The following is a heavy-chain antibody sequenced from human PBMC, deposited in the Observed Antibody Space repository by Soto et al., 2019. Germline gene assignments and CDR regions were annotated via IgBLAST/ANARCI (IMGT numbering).Heavy chain of an antibody. J-gene: IGHJ6*02. CDR1: GYTFTSYA. CDR3: ARGGRVVPAAPDYYYYYGMDV. CDR2: INAGNGNT. D-gene: IGHD2-2*01. V-gene: IGHV1-3*01. Sequence: ASVKVSCKASGYTFTSYAMHWVRQAPGQRLEWMGWINAGNGNTKYSQKFQGRVTITRDTSGSTAYMELSSLRSEDTAVYYCARGGRVVPAAPDYYYYYGMDVWGQGTTVTVSS.